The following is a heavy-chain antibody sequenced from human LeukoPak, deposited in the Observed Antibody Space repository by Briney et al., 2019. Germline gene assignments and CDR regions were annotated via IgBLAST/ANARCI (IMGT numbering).Heavy chain of an antibody. CDR3: ARGPMPGEYYFDY. CDR1: GFTFSSNW. D-gene: IGHD3-16*01. J-gene: IGHJ4*02. CDR2: INSDRSSP. Sequence: GGSLRLSCAASGFTFSSNWMHWVRQAPGKGLVWFSRINSDRSSPTHADSVKGRFTIFRDNAKNTLSLQMNSLRAEDTAVYYCARGPMPGEYYFDYWGQGTLVTVSS. V-gene: IGHV3-74*01.